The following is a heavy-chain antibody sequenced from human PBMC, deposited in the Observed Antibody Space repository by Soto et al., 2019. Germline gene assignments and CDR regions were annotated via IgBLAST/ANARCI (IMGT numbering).Heavy chain of an antibody. D-gene: IGHD2-21*02. CDR2: ISGSGGST. CDR3: AKGGVLAYCGGDCYPKWFDP. Sequence: PGGSLRLSCAASGFTFSSYAMSWVRQAPGKGLEWVSAISGSGGSTYYADSVKGRFTISRDNSKNTLYLQMNSLRAEDTAVYYCAKGGVLAYCGGDCYPKWFDPWGQGTLVTVSS. V-gene: IGHV3-23*01. J-gene: IGHJ5*02. CDR1: GFTFSSYA.